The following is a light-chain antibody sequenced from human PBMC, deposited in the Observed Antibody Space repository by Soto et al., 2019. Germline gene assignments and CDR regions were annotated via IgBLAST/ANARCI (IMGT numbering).Light chain of an antibody. CDR2: AAS. CDR1: QAISNY. V-gene: IGKV1-27*01. CDR3: QKYDSAPLT. Sequence: DIQMTQSPSSLSASVVDRVTITCRASQAISNYLAWYQQKPGKVPKVLIYAASTLQSGVSPRFSGGGSGTHFTLTISSLQPEDVATYYCQKYDSAPLTFGGGTKVDIK. J-gene: IGKJ4*01.